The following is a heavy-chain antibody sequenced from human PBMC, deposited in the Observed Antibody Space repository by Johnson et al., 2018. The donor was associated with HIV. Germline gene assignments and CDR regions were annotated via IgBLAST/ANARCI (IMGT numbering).Heavy chain of an antibody. V-gene: IGHV3-20*04. CDR2: ISWNSGST. CDR3: ARVTRYNWNSDAFDI. Sequence: VQLVESGGGVVQPGGSLRLSCAASGFTVSRNYMNWVRQAPGKGLEWVSGISWNSGSTGYADSVKGRFTISRDNAKNSLYLQMNSLRAEETALYYCARVTRYNWNSDAFDIWGQGTMVTVSS. J-gene: IGHJ3*02. D-gene: IGHD1-1*01. CDR1: GFTVSRNY.